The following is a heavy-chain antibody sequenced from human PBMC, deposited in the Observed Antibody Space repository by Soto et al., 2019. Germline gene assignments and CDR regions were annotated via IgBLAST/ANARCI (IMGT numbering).Heavy chain of an antibody. V-gene: IGHV1-69*01. CDR3: AADVGVYSRTFDY. CDR2: IIPIFGTA. J-gene: IGHJ4*02. CDR1: GGTFSTYA. Sequence: QVQLVQSGAEVRKPGSSVKVSCKASGGTFSTYAISWVRQAPGQGLEWMGGIIPIFGTANYAQKFQGRVTITEDESTSTADMELSSLRSEDTAVYYCAADVGVYSRTFDYWGQGSLVTVSS. D-gene: IGHD1-26*01.